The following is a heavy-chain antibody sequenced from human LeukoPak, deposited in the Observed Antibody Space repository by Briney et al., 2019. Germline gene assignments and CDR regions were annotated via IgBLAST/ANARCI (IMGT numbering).Heavy chain of an antibody. V-gene: IGHV3-21*01. CDR1: GFTLSTYT. J-gene: IGHJ4*02. CDR3: AKDQDTYYYDSSGYYSPPIGY. CDR2: IDSGSSYI. Sequence: GGSLRLSCAASGFTLSTYTMNWVRQAPGKGLEWVSSIDSGSSYIYYADSVKGRFTISRDNAKNSLYLQMNSLRAEDTAVYYCAKDQDTYYYDSSGYYSPPIGYWGQGTLVTVSS. D-gene: IGHD3-22*01.